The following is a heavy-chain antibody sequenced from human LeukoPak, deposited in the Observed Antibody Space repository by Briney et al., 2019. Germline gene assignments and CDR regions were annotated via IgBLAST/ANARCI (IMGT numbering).Heavy chain of an antibody. CDR2: IYPGDSDT. Sequence: GESLKISCKGSGYTFTNYWIGWVRQMPGKGLEWMGIIYPGDSDTRYSPSFQGQVTISADKSISTAYLQWSSLKASDTAMYYCARHRGRYCSSTSCRLGGIVDYWGQGTLVTVSS. CDR1: GYTFTNYW. J-gene: IGHJ4*02. D-gene: IGHD2-2*01. CDR3: ARHRGRYCSSTSCRLGGIVDY. V-gene: IGHV5-51*01.